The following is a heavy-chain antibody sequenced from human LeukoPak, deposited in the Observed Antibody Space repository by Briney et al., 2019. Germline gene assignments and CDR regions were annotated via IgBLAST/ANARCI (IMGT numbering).Heavy chain of an antibody. CDR3: AKETDYYDSSGYHRPNDY. V-gene: IGHV3-23*01. Sequence: PGGSLRLSCAASGFTFSSYAMSWVRQAPGKGLEWVSAISGSGGSTYYADSVKGRFTISRDNSKNTLYLQMNSLRAEDTAVYYCAKETDYYDSSGYHRPNDYWGQGTLVTVSS. D-gene: IGHD3-22*01. CDR2: ISGSGGST. J-gene: IGHJ4*02. CDR1: GFTFSSYA.